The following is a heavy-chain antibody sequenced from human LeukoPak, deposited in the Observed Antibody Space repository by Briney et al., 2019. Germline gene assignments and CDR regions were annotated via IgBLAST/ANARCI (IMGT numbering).Heavy chain of an antibody. Sequence: GESLKISCKGSRDSFTTYWIAWVRQMPGKGLEWMGIIYPGDSDTRYSPSFQGQVTLSADKSISTAYLQWSSLKASDTAMYYCARLFGSSTTHFEYWGQGTLVTVSS. V-gene: IGHV5-51*01. CDR1: RDSFTTYW. CDR2: IYPGDSDT. D-gene: IGHD3-10*01. J-gene: IGHJ4*02. CDR3: ARLFGSSTTHFEY.